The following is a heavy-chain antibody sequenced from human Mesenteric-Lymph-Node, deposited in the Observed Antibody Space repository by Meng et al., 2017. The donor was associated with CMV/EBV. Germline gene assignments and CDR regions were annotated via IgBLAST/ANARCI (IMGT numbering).Heavy chain of an antibody. V-gene: IGHV3-30*02. CDR1: GFTFSSYG. J-gene: IGHJ3*02. CDR3: ATDLGYRSGWYGADAFEI. Sequence: GESLKISCAASGFTFSSYGMHWVRQAPGKGLEWVAFIRYDGSNKYYADSVKGRFTISRDNSKNTLYLQMNSLRAEDTAVYYCATDLGYRSGWYGADAFEIWGQGTLVTVSS. D-gene: IGHD6-19*01. CDR2: IRYDGSNK.